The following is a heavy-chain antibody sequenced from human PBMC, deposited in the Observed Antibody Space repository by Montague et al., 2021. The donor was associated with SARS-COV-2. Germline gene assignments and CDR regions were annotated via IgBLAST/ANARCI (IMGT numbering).Heavy chain of an antibody. CDR3: ARDLNEYSSSGGFDY. J-gene: IGHJ4*02. CDR1: GGSISSSSYY. Sequence: SETLSLTCTVSGGSISSSSYYWGWIRQPPGKGLEWIGSIYYSGNTYYNPPLKSRVTISVDTSKNQFSLKLSSVTAADTAVYYCARDLNEYSSSGGFDYWGQGTLVTVSS. V-gene: IGHV4-39*07. CDR2: IYYSGNT. D-gene: IGHD6-6*01.